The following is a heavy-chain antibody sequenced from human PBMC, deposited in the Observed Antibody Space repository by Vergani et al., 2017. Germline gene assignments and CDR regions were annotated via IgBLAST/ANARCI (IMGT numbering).Heavy chain of an antibody. CDR2: ISYDGSNK. Sequence: QVQLVESGGGVVQPGRSLRLSCAASGFTFSSYGMHWVRQAPGKGLEWVAVISYDGSNKYYADSVKGRFTISRDNSKNTLYLQMNSLRAEDTGVYYCAKDRWDTIVVVTAMEGDWFDPWGQGTLVTVSS. CDR1: GFTFSSYG. CDR3: AKDRWDTIVVVTAMEGDWFDP. J-gene: IGHJ5*02. V-gene: IGHV3-30*18. D-gene: IGHD2-21*02.